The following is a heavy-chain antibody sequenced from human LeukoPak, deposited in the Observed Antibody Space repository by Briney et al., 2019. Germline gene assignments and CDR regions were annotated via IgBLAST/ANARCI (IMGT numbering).Heavy chain of an antibody. CDR2: IYYSGST. J-gene: IGHJ3*02. CDR1: GGSISSYY. V-gene: IGHV4-59*01. D-gene: IGHD3-22*01. CDR3: ARGTYYDSSGYFNDAFDI. Sequence: PSETLSLTCTVSGGSISSYYWSWIRQPAGKGLEWIGYIYYSGSTNYNPSLKSRVTISVDTSKNQFSLKLSSVTAADTAVYYCARGTYYDSSGYFNDAFDIWGQGTMVTVSS.